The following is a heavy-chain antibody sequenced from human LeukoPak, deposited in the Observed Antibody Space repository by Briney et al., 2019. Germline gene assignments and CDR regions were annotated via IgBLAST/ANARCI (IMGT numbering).Heavy chain of an antibody. CDR1: GYTFPSHW. J-gene: IGHJ6*01. V-gene: IGHV3-7*05. CDR3: AKRVFYDSSGKNYNSYGMDV. D-gene: IGHD3-22*01. CDR2: IKSDGSAM. Sequence: GSLRLSSAAAGYTFPSHWRTRARQAPGKGLEWVAIIKSDGSAMFYVDSVKGRFTISRDNAKNSLHLQMNSLRVEDTAVYYCAKRVFYDSSGKNYNSYGMDVWVQGTTVTVSS.